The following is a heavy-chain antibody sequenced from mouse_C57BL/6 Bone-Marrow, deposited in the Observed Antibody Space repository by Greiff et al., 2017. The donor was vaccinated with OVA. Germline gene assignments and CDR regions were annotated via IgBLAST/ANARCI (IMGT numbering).Heavy chain of an antibody. CDR1: GYTFTDYY. CDR2: INPNNGGT. CDR3: ARFFDGYYVGYAMDY. V-gene: IGHV1-26*01. Sequence: EVQLQQSGPELVKPGASVKISCKASGYTFTDYYMNWVKQSHGKSLEWIGAINPNNGGTSYNQKFKGKATLTVDKSSSTAYMELRSLTSEDAAVYYCARFFDGYYVGYAMDYWGQGTSVTVSS. J-gene: IGHJ4*01. D-gene: IGHD2-3*01.